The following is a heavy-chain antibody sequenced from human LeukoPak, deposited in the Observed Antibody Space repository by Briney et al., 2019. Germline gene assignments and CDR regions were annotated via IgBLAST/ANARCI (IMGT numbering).Heavy chain of an antibody. CDR2: MNPNSGNT. CDR1: GYTFTSYD. V-gene: IGHV1-8*01. J-gene: IGHJ5*02. Sequence: ASVKVSCKASGYTFTSYDINWVRQATGQGLXWMRWMNPNSGNTGYAQRFQGRVTMTRNTSISTAYMELGSLTSEDTAVYYCAKITGYALDNWFDPWGQGTLVTVSS. CDR3: AKITGYALDNWFDP. D-gene: IGHD1-20*01.